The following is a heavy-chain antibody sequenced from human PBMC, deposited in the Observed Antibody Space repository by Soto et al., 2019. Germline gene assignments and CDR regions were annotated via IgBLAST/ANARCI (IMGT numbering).Heavy chain of an antibody. V-gene: IGHV1-8*01. CDR2: MNPNSGNT. J-gene: IGHJ6*03. CDR1: GYTFTSYD. CDR3: ARGRGYYYYYYYMDV. Sequence: EASVKVSCKASGYTFTSYDINWVRQATGQGLEWMGWMNPNSGNTGYAQKFQGRVTMTRNTSISTAYMELSSLRSEDTAVYYCARGRGYYYYYYYMDVWGKGTTVTVSS.